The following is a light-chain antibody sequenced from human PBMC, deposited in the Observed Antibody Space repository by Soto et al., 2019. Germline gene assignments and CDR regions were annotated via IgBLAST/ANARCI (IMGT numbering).Light chain of an antibody. CDR1: SSDVGGYKD. Sequence: QSALTQPRSVSGSPGQSVTISCTGTSSDVGGYKDVSWYEQHPVKAPKLMIYDVTKRPSGVPDRFSGSKSGNTASLTISGLQAEDEADYYCCSYAGSYTWVFGTGTKLTVL. CDR2: DVT. CDR3: CSYAGSYTWV. V-gene: IGLV2-11*01. J-gene: IGLJ1*01.